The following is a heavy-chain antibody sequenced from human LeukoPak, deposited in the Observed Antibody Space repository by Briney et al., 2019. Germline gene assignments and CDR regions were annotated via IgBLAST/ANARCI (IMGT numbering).Heavy chain of an antibody. V-gene: IGHV4-59*01. CDR3: ARVLVVVNDAFDI. J-gene: IGHJ3*02. CDR2: IYYSGST. D-gene: IGHD3-22*01. CDR1: GGSISSYY. Sequence: SETLSLTCTVSGGSISSYYWSWIRQPPGKGLEWIGYIYYSGSTNYNPSLKSRVTISVDTSKNQFSLKLSSVTAADTAVYYCARVLVVVNDAFDIWGQGTMVTVSS.